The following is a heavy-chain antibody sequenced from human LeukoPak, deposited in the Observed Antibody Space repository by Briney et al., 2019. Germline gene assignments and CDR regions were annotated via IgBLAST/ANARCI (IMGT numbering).Heavy chain of an antibody. Sequence: QSGGSLRLSCAASGFTFSSHAMYWVRQAPGKGLEFVSVISSNGGNTYYPNSVKGRFTISRDNSKNTLYLQMNSLKAEDTAVYYCAKDAQRDGLNWFDPWGQGTLVTVSS. CDR2: ISSNGGNT. CDR3: AKDAQRDGLNWFDP. CDR1: GFTFSSHA. J-gene: IGHJ5*02. V-gene: IGHV3-64*01. D-gene: IGHD5-24*01.